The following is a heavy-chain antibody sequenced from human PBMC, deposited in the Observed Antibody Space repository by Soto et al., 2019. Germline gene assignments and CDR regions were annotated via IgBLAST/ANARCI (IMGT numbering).Heavy chain of an antibody. CDR1: GYSISSGYY. J-gene: IGHJ4*02. D-gene: IGHD7-27*01. CDR3: ARTGLTLDY. Sequence: SETLSLTCTVSGYSISSGYYWGWIRQPPGKGLEWIGSIYHSGSTYYNPSLKSRVTISVDTSKNQFSLKLSSVTAADTAVYYCARTGLTLDYWGQGTLVTVSS. CDR2: IYHSGST. V-gene: IGHV4-38-2*02.